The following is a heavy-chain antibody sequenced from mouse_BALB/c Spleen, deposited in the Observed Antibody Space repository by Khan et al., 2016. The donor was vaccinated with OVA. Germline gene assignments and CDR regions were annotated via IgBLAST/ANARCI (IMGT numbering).Heavy chain of an antibody. J-gene: IGHJ3*01. CDR3: ARHCYFASFTY. Sequence: VQLQQSGPELMKPGASVKISCKASGYSFTSYYIHWVMQSHGKSLEWIGYIDTFSGGTTYNHKFKGKATLTVDKSSSTAYIQLSNLTAEDSAVYYCARHCYFASFTYWGQGTLVTVSA. D-gene: IGHD2-12*01. V-gene: IGHV1-31*01. CDR1: GYSFTSYY. CDR2: IDTFSGGT.